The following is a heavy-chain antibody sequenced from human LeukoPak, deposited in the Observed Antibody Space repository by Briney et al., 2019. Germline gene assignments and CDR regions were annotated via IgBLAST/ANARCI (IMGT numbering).Heavy chain of an antibody. D-gene: IGHD3-16*01. V-gene: IGHV3-23*01. J-gene: IGHJ4*02. Sequence: GGSLRLSCAASGFTFSTYAMSWVRQAPGKGLEWVSAIGGSGDSTNYADSVKGRFTISRDNSKNTLYLQMNSLRAEDTAVYYCAKGPGGAFDYWGQGTLVTVSS. CDR2: IGGSGDST. CDR3: AKGPGGAFDY. CDR1: GFTFSTYA.